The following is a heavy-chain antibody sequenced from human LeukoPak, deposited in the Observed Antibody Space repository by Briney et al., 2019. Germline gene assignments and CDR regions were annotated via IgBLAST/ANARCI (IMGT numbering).Heavy chain of an antibody. CDR2: IWYDGSNK. D-gene: IGHD3-16*01. CDR3: ARESDLGGAFDI. Sequence: GGSLRLACAASGFSFSIYGMHWVRQAPGKGLEWVAVIWYDGSNKNYADSVKGRFTISRDNSKNTLYLQMNSLRAEDTAVYYCARESDLGGAFDIWGQGTMVTVSS. V-gene: IGHV3-33*01. CDR1: GFSFSIYG. J-gene: IGHJ3*02.